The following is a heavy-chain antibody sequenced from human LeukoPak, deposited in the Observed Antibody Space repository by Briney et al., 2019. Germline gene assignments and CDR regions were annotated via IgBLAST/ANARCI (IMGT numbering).Heavy chain of an antibody. CDR3: ARGRWLSPFDY. Sequence: SETLSLTCTVSGGSISSYYWSWIRQPAGKGLEWIGRIYTSGSTNYNPSLKSRVTMSVDTSKNQFPLNLSSVTAADTAVYYCARGRWLSPFDYWGQGTLVTVSS. CDR2: IYTSGST. J-gene: IGHJ4*02. D-gene: IGHD3-22*01. V-gene: IGHV4-4*07. CDR1: GGSISSYY.